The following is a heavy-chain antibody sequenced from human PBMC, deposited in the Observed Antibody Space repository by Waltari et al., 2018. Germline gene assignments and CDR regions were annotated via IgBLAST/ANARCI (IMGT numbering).Heavy chain of an antibody. CDR3: ARGLRGGYYYYYGMDV. CDR2: INHSGRT. V-gene: IGHV4-34*01. D-gene: IGHD3-10*01. Sequence: QVQLQQWGAGLLKPSETLSLTCAVYGGSFSGYYWSWIRQHPGKGLEWIGEINHSGRTNYNPSLKSRVTISVDTSKNQFSLKLSSVTAADTAVYYCARGLRGGYYYYYGMDVWGQGTTVTVSS. CDR1: GGSFSGYY. J-gene: IGHJ6*02.